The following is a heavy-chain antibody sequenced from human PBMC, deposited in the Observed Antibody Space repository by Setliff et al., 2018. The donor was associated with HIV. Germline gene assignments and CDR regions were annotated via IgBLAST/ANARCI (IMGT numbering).Heavy chain of an antibody. V-gene: IGHV1-8*02. CDR1: GYTFTSFD. J-gene: IGHJ5*02. CDR3: ARDLYTSGWPNWFDP. CDR2: MSPNSGYT. D-gene: IGHD6-19*01. Sequence: ASVKVSCKASGYTFTSFDINWVRQATGRGLEWMGWMSPNSGYTVYAQKFQGRVTMTTDRSTKTAYLDLGSLRPDDTAVYYCARDLYTSGWPNWFDPWGPGTLVTVSS.